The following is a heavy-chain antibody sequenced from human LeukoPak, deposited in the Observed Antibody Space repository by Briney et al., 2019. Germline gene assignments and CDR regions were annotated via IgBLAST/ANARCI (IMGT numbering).Heavy chain of an antibody. CDR3: ASSRAGRSGAFDI. Sequence: SQTLSLTCTVSGGSISSGGYYWSWIRQHPGKGLEWIGYIYYSGSTYYNPSLKSRVTISVDTSKNQFSLKLSSVTAADTAVYYCASSRAGRSGAFDIWGQGTMVTVSS. CDR1: GGSISSGGYY. J-gene: IGHJ3*02. D-gene: IGHD1-26*01. V-gene: IGHV4-31*03. CDR2: IYYSGST.